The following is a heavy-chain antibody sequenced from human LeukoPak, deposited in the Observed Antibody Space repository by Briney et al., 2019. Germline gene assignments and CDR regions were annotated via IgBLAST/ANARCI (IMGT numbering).Heavy chain of an antibody. D-gene: IGHD5-24*01. CDR3: ARGRRDGTYYFDY. CDR1: GGSISSYH. Sequence: SETLSLTCIVSGGSISSYHWSWIRQPPGKGLEWIGYIHYSGSTNYNPSLKSRVTISVDTSKNQFSLKLSSVTAADTAVYYCARGRRDGTYYFDYWGQGTLVTVSS. CDR2: IHYSGST. V-gene: IGHV4-59*01. J-gene: IGHJ4*02.